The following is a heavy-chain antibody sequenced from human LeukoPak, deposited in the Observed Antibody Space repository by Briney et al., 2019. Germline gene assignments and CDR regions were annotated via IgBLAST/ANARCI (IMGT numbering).Heavy chain of an antibody. CDR2: INSDGSNL. Sequence: GGSLRLSCEASGFTFTNFWMHWVRQTPGKGPVWVSYINSDGSNLKYADSVKGRFTITRDNSKNTVHLQMNDLTAEDRAVYFCARGSRVTPDHWGQGILVTVSS. D-gene: IGHD2-21*02. J-gene: IGHJ4*02. CDR1: GFTFTNFW. V-gene: IGHV3-74*03. CDR3: ARGSRVTPDH.